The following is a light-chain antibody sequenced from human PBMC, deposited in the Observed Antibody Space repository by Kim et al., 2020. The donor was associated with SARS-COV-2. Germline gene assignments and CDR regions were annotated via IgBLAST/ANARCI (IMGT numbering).Light chain of an antibody. V-gene: IGLV1-40*01. Sequence: RVNISCTGSSSNIGAGYDVHWYQQLPGTAPKLLIYGNSNRPSGVPDRFSGSKSGTSAYLAITGLQAEDEADYYCQSYDSSLSAVVFGGGTQLTVL. J-gene: IGLJ2*01. CDR1: SSNIGAGYD. CDR2: GNS. CDR3: QSYDSSLSAVV.